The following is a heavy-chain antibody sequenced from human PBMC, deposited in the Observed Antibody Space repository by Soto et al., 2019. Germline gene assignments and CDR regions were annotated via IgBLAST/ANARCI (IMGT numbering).Heavy chain of an antibody. V-gene: IGHV4-38-2*02. CDR3: ARDWGTGYNWFDP. CDR1: GWSISSGYD. Sequence: SETLSLACAVSGWSISSGYDWAWIRQSPGKGLEWIGSSDHSGSTSYNAFLKSRVTISIDASKNQFSLNLTSVTAADTAVYYCARDWGTGYNWFDPWGQGNLVTVSS. CDR2: SDHSGST. J-gene: IGHJ5*02. D-gene: IGHD1-1*01.